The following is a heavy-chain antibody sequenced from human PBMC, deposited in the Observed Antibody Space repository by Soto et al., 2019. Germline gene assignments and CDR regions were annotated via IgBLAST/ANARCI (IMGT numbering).Heavy chain of an antibody. D-gene: IGHD2-15*01. CDR1: GFTFSSYG. V-gene: IGHV3-33*01. CDR3: ARARPVAATRNGRMDV. CDR2: IWYDGSNK. J-gene: IGHJ6*02. Sequence: QVQLVESGGGVVQPGRSLRPSCAASGFTFSSYGMHWVRQAPGKGLEWVAVIWYDGSNKYYADSVKGRFTISRDNSKNTLYLQMNSLRAEDTAVYYCARARPVAATRNGRMDVRGQGTTVTVSS.